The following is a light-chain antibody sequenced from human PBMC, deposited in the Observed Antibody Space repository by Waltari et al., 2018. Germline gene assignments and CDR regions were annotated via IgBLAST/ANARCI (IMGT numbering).Light chain of an antibody. CDR1: ESIASH. CDR3: QQGNMWPLT. V-gene: IGKV3-11*01. CDR2: DAS. Sequence: VLTPSPAALSLSPGHRATLACRASESIASHLAWFRQKPGQPPRLLIYDASTRATGIPARFSGSGFGTDFTLTISSLQPEDFAVYFCQQGNMWPLTFGGGTKVEIK. J-gene: IGKJ4*01.